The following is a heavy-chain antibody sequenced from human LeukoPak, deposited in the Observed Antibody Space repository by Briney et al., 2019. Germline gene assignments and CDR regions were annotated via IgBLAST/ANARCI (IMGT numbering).Heavy chain of an antibody. CDR2: IYYSGST. J-gene: IGHJ6*03. V-gene: IGHV4-61*10. CDR1: GGSISSGSYY. Sequence: PSQTLSLTCTVSGGSISSGSYYWSWIRQPAGKGLEWLGYIYYSGSTNYNPSLKSRVTISVDTSKNQFSLKLSSVTAADTAVYYCARVPRSYYYYYYMDVWGKGTTVTVSS. CDR3: ARVPRSYYYYYYMDV.